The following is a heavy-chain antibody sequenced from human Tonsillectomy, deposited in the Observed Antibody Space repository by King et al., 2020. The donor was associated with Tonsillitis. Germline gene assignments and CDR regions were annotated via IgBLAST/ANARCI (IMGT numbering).Heavy chain of an antibody. CDR2: IDVTSGYI. D-gene: IGHD1-26*01. CDR3: ARGHSGSYQRTDAFDI. CDR1: AFPFTSYS. Sequence: VQLVESGGGLVKPGGSLRLSCAASAFPFTSYSMNWVRQAPGMGLEWVSSIDVTSGYIYYAVSVKGRFTTSRDNAKNALYLQIGSLRAEDTAIYYCARGHSGSYQRTDAFDIWGQGTLVTVSS. J-gene: IGHJ3*02. V-gene: IGHV3-21*01.